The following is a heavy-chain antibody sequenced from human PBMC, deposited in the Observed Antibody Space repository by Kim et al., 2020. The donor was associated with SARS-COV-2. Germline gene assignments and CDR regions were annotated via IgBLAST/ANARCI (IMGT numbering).Heavy chain of an antibody. Sequence: SVKVSCKASGGTFSSYAISWVRQAPGQGLEWMGGIIPIFGTANYAQKFQGRVTITADESTSTAYMELSSLRSEDTAVYYCARAPFYCSSTSCYEVDYYYGMDVWGQGTTVTVSS. CDR1: GGTFSSYA. V-gene: IGHV1-69*13. CDR2: IIPIFGTA. CDR3: ARAPFYCSSTSCYEVDYYYGMDV. D-gene: IGHD2-2*01. J-gene: IGHJ6*02.